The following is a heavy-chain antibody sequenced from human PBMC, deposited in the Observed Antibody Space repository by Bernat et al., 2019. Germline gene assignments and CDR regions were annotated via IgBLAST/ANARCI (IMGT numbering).Heavy chain of an antibody. CDR2: IYSGGSR. CDR3: VRSCGYSYGYVDY. Sequence: EVQLLESGGGLVQPGGSLRLSCAASGFTVSSNYMSWVRQAPGKGLEWVSVIYSGGSRYYAESMTGRLTISRDNSKNRLNIPMNRLRAEETAVYYCVRSCGYSYGYVDYWGQGTLVTVSS. V-gene: IGHV3-66*01. CDR1: GFTVSSNY. D-gene: IGHD5-18*01. J-gene: IGHJ4*02.